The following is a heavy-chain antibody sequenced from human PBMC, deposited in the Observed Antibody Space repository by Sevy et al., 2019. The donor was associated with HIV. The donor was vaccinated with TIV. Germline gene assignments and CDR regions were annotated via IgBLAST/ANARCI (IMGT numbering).Heavy chain of an antibody. J-gene: IGHJ4*02. Sequence: GGSLRLSCAASGFAFSSYSMNWVRQAPGKGLEWVSSISGSGSYIYYADSVQGRVAISRDNAKSLLFLQMNSLRAEDTAVYYCVREAANARYFHYWGQGILVTVSS. V-gene: IGHV3-21*06. CDR1: GFAFSSYS. D-gene: IGHD2-8*01. CDR3: VREAANARYFHY. CDR2: ISGSGSYI.